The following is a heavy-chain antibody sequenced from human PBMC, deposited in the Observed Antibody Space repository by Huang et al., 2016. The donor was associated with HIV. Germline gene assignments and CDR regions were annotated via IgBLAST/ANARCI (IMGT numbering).Heavy chain of an antibody. J-gene: IGHJ4*02. D-gene: IGHD5-12*01. CDR1: GYIFSDYL. V-gene: IGHV1-18*01. Sequence: QVQLVQSGVEVKKPGASVKVPCKASGYIFSDYLITWVRQAPGQGLEWMGWINPYNGNTKDAQKFQDRVTMTTDTSTSTAYMELRGLRSGDTALYYCARLWSRDGYNWDYWGQGTLVTVTS. CDR2: INPYNGNT. CDR3: ARLWSRDGYNWDY.